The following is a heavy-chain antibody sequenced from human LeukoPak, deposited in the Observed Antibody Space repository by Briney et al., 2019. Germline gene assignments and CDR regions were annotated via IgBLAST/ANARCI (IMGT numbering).Heavy chain of an antibody. CDR1: GGSISSYY. J-gene: IGHJ4*02. V-gene: IGHV4-59*01. CDR2: IYYSGST. D-gene: IGHD3-22*01. Sequence: SETLSLTCTVSGGSISSYYWSWIRQPPGKGLEWIGYIYYSGSTNYNPSLKSRVTISVDPSKNQFSLKLSSVTAAHTAVYYCARGADSSGYYSIFYFDYWGQGTLVTVSS. CDR3: ARGADSSGYYSIFYFDY.